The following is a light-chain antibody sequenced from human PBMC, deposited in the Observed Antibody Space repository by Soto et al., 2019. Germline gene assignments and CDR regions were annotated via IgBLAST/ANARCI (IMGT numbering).Light chain of an antibody. J-gene: IGKJ1*01. CDR3: QQYYRWPRK. CDR1: QSVASN. CDR2: AAS. V-gene: IGKV3-15*01. Sequence: IVITQAPASLSLSSGARATLSCRASQSVASNLAWYQQKPGQTPRLLIYAASTRASGIPARFSGSGSGTDFNLTITSLQSEDFAVYYCQQYYRWPRKFGQGTKVDIK.